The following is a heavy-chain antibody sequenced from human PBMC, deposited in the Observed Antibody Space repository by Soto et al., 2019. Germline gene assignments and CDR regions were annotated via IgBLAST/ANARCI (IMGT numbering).Heavy chain of an antibody. CDR3: ARGDVSSASGYYYYGMDV. CDR2: IDPSDSYT. V-gene: IGHV5-10-1*01. CDR1: GYSFTIYW. D-gene: IGHD6-6*01. J-gene: IGHJ6*02. Sequence: GESLKISCNGSGYSFTIYWISWVRQMPGKGLEWMGRIDPSDSYTNYSPSFQGHVTISADKSISTAYLQWSSLKASDTAMYYCARGDVSSASGYYYYGMDVWGQGTTVTVSS.